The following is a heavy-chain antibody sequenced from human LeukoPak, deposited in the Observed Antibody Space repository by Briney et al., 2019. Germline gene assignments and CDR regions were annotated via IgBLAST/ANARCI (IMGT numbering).Heavy chain of an antibody. Sequence: PSETLSLTCTVSGGSISSYYWSWIRQPPGKGLEWIGYIYYSGSTNYNPSLKSRVTISVDTSKNQFSLKLSSVTAADTAVYYCARSLGYCSSTSCQGSWFDPWGQGTLVTVSS. CDR1: GGSISSYY. CDR2: IYYSGST. J-gene: IGHJ5*02. D-gene: IGHD2-2*01. V-gene: IGHV4-59*01. CDR3: ARSLGYCSSTSCQGSWFDP.